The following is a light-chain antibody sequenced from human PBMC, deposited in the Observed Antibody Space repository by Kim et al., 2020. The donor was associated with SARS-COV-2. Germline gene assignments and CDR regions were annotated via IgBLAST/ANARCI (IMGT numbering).Light chain of an antibody. V-gene: IGLV1-44*01. Sequence: GQRVTIACSGSSSNIGSITVNWYQQLPGTAPKLLIYSNNQRPSGVPDRVSGSKSGTAASLAISGLQSEDEADYYCATWDDSLNGPVFGGGTQLTVL. J-gene: IGLJ3*02. CDR2: SNN. CDR3: ATWDDSLNGPV. CDR1: SSNIGSIT.